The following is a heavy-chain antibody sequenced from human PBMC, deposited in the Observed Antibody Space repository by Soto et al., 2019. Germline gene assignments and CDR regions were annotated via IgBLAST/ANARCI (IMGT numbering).Heavy chain of an antibody. Sequence: PGGSLRLSCAASGFAFSSYWMSWVRQAPGKGLEWVANVKQDGSEKYYVDSVKGRFTISRDNAKNSLYLQMNSLRAEDTAVYYCARDQDSSGWDYFDDWGQGTLVTVSS. CDR3: ARDQDSSGWDYFDD. V-gene: IGHV3-7*03. J-gene: IGHJ4*02. D-gene: IGHD6-19*01. CDR2: VKQDGSEK. CDR1: GFAFSSYW.